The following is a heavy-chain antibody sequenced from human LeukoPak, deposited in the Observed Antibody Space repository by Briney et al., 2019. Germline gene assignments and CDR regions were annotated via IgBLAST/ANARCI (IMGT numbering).Heavy chain of an antibody. V-gene: IGHV4-61*02. J-gene: IGHJ5*02. D-gene: IGHD6-13*01. Sequence: SQTLSLTCTVSGGSISSGSYYWSWIRQPAGKGLEWIGRIYTSGSTNYNPSLKSRVTISVDTSKNQFSLKLSSVTAADTAVYYCARETKQQLVFFVGGYNWFDPWGQGTLVTVSS. CDR3: ARETKQQLVFFVGGYNWFDP. CDR2: IYTSGST. CDR1: GGSISSGSYY.